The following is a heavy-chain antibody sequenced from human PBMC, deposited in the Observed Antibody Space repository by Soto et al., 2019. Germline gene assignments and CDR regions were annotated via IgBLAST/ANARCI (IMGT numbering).Heavy chain of an antibody. V-gene: IGHV4-59*01. CDR3: ARRATTVTYDAFDI. CDR2: IYYSGST. Sequence: PSETLSLTCTVSGGSISSYYWSWIRQPPGKGLEWIGYIYYSGSTNYNPSLKSRVTISVDTSKNQFSLKLSSVTAADTAVYYCARRATTVTYDAFDIWGQGTMVTVSS. CDR1: GGSISSYY. D-gene: IGHD4-17*01. J-gene: IGHJ3*02.